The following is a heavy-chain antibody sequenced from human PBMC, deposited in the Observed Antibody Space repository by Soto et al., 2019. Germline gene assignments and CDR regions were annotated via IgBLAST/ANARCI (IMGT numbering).Heavy chain of an antibody. CDR1: GFTFSSYA. CDR3: AKSIAARPGSFDY. V-gene: IGHV3-23*01. CDR2: ISGSGGST. Sequence: GGSLRLSCAASGFTFSSYATSWVRQAPGKGLEWVSAISGSGGSTYYADSVKGRFTISRDNSKNTLYLQMNSLRAEDTAVYYCAKSIAARPGSFDYWGQGTLVTVSS. D-gene: IGHD6-6*01. J-gene: IGHJ4*02.